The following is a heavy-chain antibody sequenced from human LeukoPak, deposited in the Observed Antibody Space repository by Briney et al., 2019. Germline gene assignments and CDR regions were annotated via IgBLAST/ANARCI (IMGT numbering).Heavy chain of an antibody. CDR1: GGSISSGDYY. J-gene: IGHJ4*02. Sequence: SETLSLTCTVSGGSISSGDYYWSWIRQPPGKGLEWIGYIYYSGSTNYNPSLKSRVTISVDTSKNQFSLKLSSVTAADTAVYYCARGSSSSWYTAYWGQGTLVTVSS. CDR2: IYYSGST. CDR3: ARGSSSSWYTAY. D-gene: IGHD6-13*01. V-gene: IGHV4-61*08.